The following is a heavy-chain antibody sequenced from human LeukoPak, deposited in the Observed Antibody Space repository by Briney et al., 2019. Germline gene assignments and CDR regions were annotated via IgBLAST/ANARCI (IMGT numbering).Heavy chain of an antibody. D-gene: IGHD3-3*01. J-gene: IGHJ5*02. CDR1: GYIFTSYY. CDR3: ARVESGITIFGVVNWFDP. V-gene: IGHV1-2*02. CDR2: INPNSGGT. Sequence: GASVKVSCKASGYIFTSYYMHWVRQAPGQGLEWMGWINPNSGGTNYAQKFQGRVTMTRDTSTSTAYMELRSLRSDDTAVYYCARVESGITIFGVVNWFDPWGQGTLVTVSS.